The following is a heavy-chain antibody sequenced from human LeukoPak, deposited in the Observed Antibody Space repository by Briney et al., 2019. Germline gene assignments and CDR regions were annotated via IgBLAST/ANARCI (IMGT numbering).Heavy chain of an antibody. J-gene: IGHJ3*02. Sequence: PSETLSLTCTVSGDSISTYYWSWIRQPPGKGLEWIAYIDYRGSTTYNPSLRSRVTISVDTSRNQFSLKLYSVTAAGTAVYYCARSRSGYSYDHAAFEIWGQGTMVTVSS. CDR3: ARSRSGYSYDHAAFEI. CDR2: IDYRGST. CDR1: GDSISTYY. D-gene: IGHD5-18*01. V-gene: IGHV4-59*01.